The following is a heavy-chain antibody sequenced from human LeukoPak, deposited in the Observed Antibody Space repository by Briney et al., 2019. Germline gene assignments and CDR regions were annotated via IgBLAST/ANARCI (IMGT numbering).Heavy chain of an antibody. CDR1: GGPIRRKNW. CDR2: IYHSGSP. V-gene: IGHV4/OR15-8*01. CDR3: ARVNINNWHSCDY. Sequence: SETLSLTCCVSGGPIRRKNWWGWVRQPPGKGLEGIGEIYHSGSPNYNPSLKSRVTISVDKSRNHFSLNLSSVTAADTAVYYCARVNINNWHSCDYWGQGTLVTVSS. D-gene: IGHD1-1*01. J-gene: IGHJ4*02.